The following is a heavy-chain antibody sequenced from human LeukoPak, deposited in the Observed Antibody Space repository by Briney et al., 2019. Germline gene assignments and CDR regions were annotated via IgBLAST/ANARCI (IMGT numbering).Heavy chain of an antibody. CDR3: ARWVVTAADIDY. Sequence: TSLRLSCAASGFTFSSHGMHWVRQAPGKGLEWVAVISYDGSKNYYAESVKGRFTISRDNAMNTLYLQMNSLRAEDTAVYYCARWVVTAADIDYWGQGTLVTVSS. CDR2: ISYDGSKN. J-gene: IGHJ4*02. V-gene: IGHV3-30*03. D-gene: IGHD2-15*01. CDR1: GFTFSSHG.